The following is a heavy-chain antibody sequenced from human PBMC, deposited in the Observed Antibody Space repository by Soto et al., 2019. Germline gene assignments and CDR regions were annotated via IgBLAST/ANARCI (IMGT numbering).Heavy chain of an antibody. D-gene: IGHD2-21*02. CDR2: IYYSGST. CDR3: ATSPGAYCGGDCYSRDYYYYYGMDV. J-gene: IGHJ6*02. Sequence: SETLSLTCTVSGGSISSSSYYWGWIRQPPGKGLEWIGSIYYSGSTNYSPSFQGHVTISADKSISTAYLQWSSLKASDTAMYYCATSPGAYCGGDCYSRDYYYYYGMDVWGQGTTVTVSS. V-gene: IGHV4-39*07. CDR1: GGSISSSSYY.